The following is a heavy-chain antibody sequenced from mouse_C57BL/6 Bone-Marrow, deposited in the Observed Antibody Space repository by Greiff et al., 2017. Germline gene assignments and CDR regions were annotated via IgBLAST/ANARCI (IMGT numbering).Heavy chain of an antibody. CDR1: GFNIKDYY. Sequence: EVQLQQSGAELVKPGASVKLSCTASGFNIKDYYMHWVKQRTEQGLEWIGRIDPEDGETKYAPKFQGKATITEDTSSNTAYLQLSSLTSEDTAVYYGASITTVVAKGYFDVWGTGTTVTVSS. D-gene: IGHD1-1*01. CDR2: IDPEDGET. CDR3: ASITTVVAKGYFDV. V-gene: IGHV14-2*01. J-gene: IGHJ1*03.